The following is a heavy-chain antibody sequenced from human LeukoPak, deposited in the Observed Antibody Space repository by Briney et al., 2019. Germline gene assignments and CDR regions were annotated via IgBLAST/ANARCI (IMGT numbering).Heavy chain of an antibody. CDR2: INPNSGDT. J-gene: IGHJ4*02. CDR1: AYTFTDYY. V-gene: IGHV1-2*02. CDR3: ARDAWLVGTTNLYYFDY. D-gene: IGHD1-26*01. Sequence: APVTVSFKASAYTFTDYYMHWVRQAPGQGLEWMGWINPNSGDTNYAQKFQGRVTMTRDPSISTAYMALTRLRSDDTAVYYCARDAWLVGTTNLYYFDYWGQGTLVTVSS.